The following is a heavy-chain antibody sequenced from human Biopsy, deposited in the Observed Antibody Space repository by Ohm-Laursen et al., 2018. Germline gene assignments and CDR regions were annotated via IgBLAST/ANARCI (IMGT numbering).Heavy chain of an antibody. CDR1: GYTFTDYF. CDR2: ISPSSGGT. D-gene: IGHD2/OR15-2a*01. Sequence: GSSVKVSCKASGYTFTDYFLHWVRQAPGQGPEWVGWISPSSGGTNYAQKFQGRVTMIRDTSATTGYMELSSLRSDDTAVYYCARATNSTGWPYYYFYGMDVWGQGTTVTVSS. J-gene: IGHJ6*02. CDR3: ARATNSTGWPYYYFYGMDV. V-gene: IGHV1-2*02.